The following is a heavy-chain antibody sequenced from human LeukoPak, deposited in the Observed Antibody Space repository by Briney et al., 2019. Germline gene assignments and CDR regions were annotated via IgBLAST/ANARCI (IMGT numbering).Heavy chain of an antibody. CDR2: IIPIFGTT. J-gene: IGHJ4*02. Sequence: SVKVSCKASGGTFSSHCLSWVRQAPGQGLEWMGGIIPIFGTTNYAQNFQGRVTITMDESTSTAYMELSSLRADDTAVYYCARRWPHSSGYYLFDYWGQGTLVTVSS. D-gene: IGHD3-22*01. CDR1: GGTFSSHC. V-gene: IGHV1-69*05. CDR3: ARRWPHSSGYYLFDY.